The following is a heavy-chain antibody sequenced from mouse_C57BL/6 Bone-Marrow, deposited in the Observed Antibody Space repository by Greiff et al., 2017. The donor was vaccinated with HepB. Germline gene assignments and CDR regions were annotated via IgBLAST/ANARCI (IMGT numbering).Heavy chain of an antibody. D-gene: IGHD1-1*01. CDR3: ARDQDPHYYGSSYWYFDV. CDR2: ISYSGST. CDR1: GYSITSGYD. V-gene: IGHV3-1*01. Sequence: VQLQQSGPGMVKPSQSLSLTCTVTGYSITSGYDWHWIRHFPGNKLEWMGYISYSGSTNYNPSLKSRISITHDTSKNHFFLKLNSVTTEDTATYYCARDQDPHYYGSSYWYFDVWGTGTTVTVSS. J-gene: IGHJ1*03.